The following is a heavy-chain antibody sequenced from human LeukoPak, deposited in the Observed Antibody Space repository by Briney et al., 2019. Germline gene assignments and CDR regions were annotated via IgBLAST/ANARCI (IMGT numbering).Heavy chain of an antibody. CDR3: ARQRLVYYDSSGYYYAGGVVHAFDI. Sequence: SETLSLTCTVSGGSISSSSYYWSWIRQPPGKGLEWIGEINHSGSTNYNPSLKSRVTISVDTSKNQFSPKLSSVTAADTAVYYCARQRLVYYDSSGYYYAGGVVHAFDIWGQGTMVTVSS. CDR2: INHSGST. V-gene: IGHV4-39*01. CDR1: GGSISSSSYY. D-gene: IGHD3-22*01. J-gene: IGHJ3*02.